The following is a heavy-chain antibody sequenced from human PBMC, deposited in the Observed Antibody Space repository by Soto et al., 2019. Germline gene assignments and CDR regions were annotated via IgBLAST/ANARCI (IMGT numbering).Heavy chain of an antibody. Sequence: QVQLQESGPGLVKPSQTLSLTCTVSGGSISSGDYYWSWIRQPPGKGLEWIGYIYYSGSTYYNPSLTSRVTITVDTSKNQFSPKLSSVTAADTAVYYCARGRPDGSRLAPWGQGTLVTVSS. CDR2: IYYSGST. J-gene: IGHJ5*02. CDR3: ARGRPDGSRLAP. V-gene: IGHV4-30-4*01. D-gene: IGHD6-13*01. CDR1: GGSISSGDYY.